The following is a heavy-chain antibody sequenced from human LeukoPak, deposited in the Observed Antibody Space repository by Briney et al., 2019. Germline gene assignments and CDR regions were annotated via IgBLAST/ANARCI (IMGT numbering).Heavy chain of an antibody. CDR1: GYTFTGYY. V-gene: IGHV1-2*06. CDR3: ARPIAADSGYGPQALDY. CDR2: INPNSGGT. D-gene: IGHD5-12*01. J-gene: IGHJ4*02. Sequence: GASVKVSCKASGYTFTGYYMHWVRQAPGQGLEWMGRINPNSGGTNYAQKFQGRVTMTGDTSISTAYMELSRLRSDDTAVYYCARPIAADSGYGPQALDYWGQGTLVTVSS.